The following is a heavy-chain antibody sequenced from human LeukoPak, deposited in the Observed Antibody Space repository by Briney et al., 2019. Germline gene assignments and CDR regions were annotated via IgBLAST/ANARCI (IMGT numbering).Heavy chain of an antibody. CDR1: GFTFSSYG. CDR2: IWYDGSNK. D-gene: IGHD6-13*01. V-gene: IGHV3-33*08. CDR3: ASEIAAAAPDY. J-gene: IGHJ4*02. Sequence: GGSLRLSCAASGFTFSSYGMHWVRQAPGKGLEWVAVIWYDGSNKYYADSVKGRFTISRDNSKNTLYLQMNSLRAEDTAVYYCASEIAAAAPDYWGQGTLVTVSS.